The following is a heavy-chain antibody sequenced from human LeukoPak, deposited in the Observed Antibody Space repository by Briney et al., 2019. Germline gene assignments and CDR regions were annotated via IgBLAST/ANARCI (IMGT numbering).Heavy chain of an antibody. J-gene: IGHJ6*03. D-gene: IGHD3-10*01. CDR3: AKDGQSYYASNYYYYYMDV. CDR1: GFTFSSYA. CDR2: ISYDGSNK. V-gene: IGHV3-30*04. Sequence: PGGSLRLSCAASGFTFSSYAMHWVRQAPGKGLEWVAVISYDGSNKYYADSVKGRFTISRDNSKNTLYLQMNSLRAEDTAVYYCAKDGQSYYASNYYYYYMDVWGKGTTVTISS.